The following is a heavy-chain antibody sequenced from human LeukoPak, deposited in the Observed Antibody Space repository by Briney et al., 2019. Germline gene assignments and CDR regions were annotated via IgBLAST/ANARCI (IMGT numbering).Heavy chain of an antibody. D-gene: IGHD2-2*01. CDR3: AKVRRGIVVVAAADYFDY. CDR2: IRYDGSNK. V-gene: IGHV3-30*02. CDR1: GFTFSSYG. Sequence: GGSLRLSCAASGFTFSSYGMYWVHQAPGKGLEWVAFIRYDGSNKYYADSVKGRFTISRDNSKNTLYLQMNSLRAEDTAVYYCAKVRRGIVVVAAADYFDYWGQGTLVTVSS. J-gene: IGHJ4*02.